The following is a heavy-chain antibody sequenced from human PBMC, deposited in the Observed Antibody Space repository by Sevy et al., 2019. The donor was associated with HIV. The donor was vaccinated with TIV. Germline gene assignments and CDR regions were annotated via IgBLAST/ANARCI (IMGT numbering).Heavy chain of an antibody. V-gene: IGHV4-30-4*01. Sequence: SETLSLTCTVSGGSISSGDYYWSWIRQPPGKGLEWIGYIYYSGSTYYNPSLKSRVTISVDTSKNQFSLKLSSVTAAETAVYYCARGDFSEHMFVFDYWGQGTLVTV. CDR2: IYYSGST. CDR1: GGSISSGDYY. J-gene: IGHJ4*02. D-gene: IGHD3-10*02. CDR3: ARGDFSEHMFVFDY.